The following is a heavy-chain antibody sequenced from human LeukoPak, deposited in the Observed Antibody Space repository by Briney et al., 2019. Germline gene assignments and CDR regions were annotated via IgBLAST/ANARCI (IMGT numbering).Heavy chain of an antibody. J-gene: IGHJ4*02. CDR2: MNPNSANT. V-gene: IGHV1-8*03. D-gene: IGHD2-2*01. CDR3: ARAIRYQLLSDY. Sequence: EASVKVSCKTSGYTFSTYDINWLRQAAGQGLEWMGWMNPNSANTGFAQKFQGRAAITRDTSTATAYLELSSLTSEDTAVYYCARAIRYQLLSDYWGQGTPVTVSS. CDR1: GYTFSTYD.